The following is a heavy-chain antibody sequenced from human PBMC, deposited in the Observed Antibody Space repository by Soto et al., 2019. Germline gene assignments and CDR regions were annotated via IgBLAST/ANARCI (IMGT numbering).Heavy chain of an antibody. CDR1: GFTLSSYS. V-gene: IGHV3-48*02. CDR3: ARETGLRSSGWSYYFDF. CDR2: ISGSGGTI. Sequence: EVQLVESGGGMVQPGGSLRVSCAASGFTLSSYSMHWGRQAPGKGLEWVSYISGSGGTIYYADSVKGRFTISRDNAKNSLSVQMNSLRDEDTAVYLCARETGLRSSGWSYYFDFWGQGTRGTVSS. D-gene: IGHD6-19*01. J-gene: IGHJ4*02.